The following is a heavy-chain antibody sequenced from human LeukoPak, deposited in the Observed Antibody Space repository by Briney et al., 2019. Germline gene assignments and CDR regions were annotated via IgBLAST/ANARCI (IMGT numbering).Heavy chain of an antibody. V-gene: IGHV4-30-4*01. J-gene: IGHJ3*02. CDR3: AGGSYYLWAFDI. CDR1: GGSISSGDYS. D-gene: IGHD1-26*01. Sequence: PSQTLSLTCTVSGGSISSGDYSWNWIRQPPGKGLEWIGYIYYSGTTYYNPSLKSRVTMSVDTSKNQFSLRLTSVTAADTAVYYCAGGSYYLWAFDIWGQGTMVTVSS. CDR2: IYYSGTT.